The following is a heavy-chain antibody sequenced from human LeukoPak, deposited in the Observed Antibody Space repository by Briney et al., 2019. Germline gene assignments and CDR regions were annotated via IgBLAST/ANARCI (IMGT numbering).Heavy chain of an antibody. J-gene: IGHJ4*02. D-gene: IGHD6-19*01. V-gene: IGHV1-18*01. CDR2: ISAYTGNT. CDR3: AIRSSGWYYFDY. Sequence: ASVKVSCKASGYTFTNYGISWVRQAPGQGLEWMGWISAYTGNTNYAQKLQGRVTMTTDTSTSTAYMELRSLRSEDTAVYYCAIRSSGWYYFDYWGQGTLVTVSS. CDR1: GYTFTNYG.